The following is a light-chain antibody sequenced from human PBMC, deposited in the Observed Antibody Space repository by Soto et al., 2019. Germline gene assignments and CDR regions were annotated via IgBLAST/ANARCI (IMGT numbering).Light chain of an antibody. J-gene: IGKJ1*01. CDR3: QQYNSYSTWT. CDR1: QSISSW. Sequence: DIQMTQSPSTLSASVGDRVTITCRASQSISSWLAWYQQKPGKAPKLLICDASSLESGVPSRFSGSGSGTEFTLTISSLQPDDFATYYCQQYNSYSTWTFGQGTKVDIK. CDR2: DAS. V-gene: IGKV1-5*01.